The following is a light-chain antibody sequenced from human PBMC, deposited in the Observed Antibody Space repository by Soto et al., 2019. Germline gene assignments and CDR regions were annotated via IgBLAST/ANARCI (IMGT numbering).Light chain of an antibody. CDR2: YDD. CDR3: AAWDDSLNGLVV. V-gene: IGLV1-36*01. Sequence: QPVLTQPPSVSEAPRQRVTISCSGSSSNIGNNAVNWYQQLPGKAPKLLIYYDDLLPSGVSDRFSGSKSGTSASLAISGLQSEDEADYYCAAWDDSLNGLVVFGGGTQLTVL. CDR1: SSNIGNNA. J-gene: IGLJ2*01.